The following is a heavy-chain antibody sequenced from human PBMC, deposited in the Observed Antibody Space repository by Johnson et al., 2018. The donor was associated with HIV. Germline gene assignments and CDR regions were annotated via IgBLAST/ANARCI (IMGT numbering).Heavy chain of an antibody. CDR3: AGIRFLVGATSGAFDI. CDR2: IRYDGSNQ. V-gene: IGHV3-30*02. CDR1: GFTVSSNY. J-gene: IGHJ3*02. Sequence: QEQLVESGGGVVRPGGSLRLSCAASGFTVSSNYMSWVRQAPGKGLEWVAVIRYDGSNQSYADSVKGRFTISRDNSKNTLYLQMNSLRAEDTAGYYCAGIRFLVGATSGAFDIWGQGTMVTVSS. D-gene: IGHD1-26*01.